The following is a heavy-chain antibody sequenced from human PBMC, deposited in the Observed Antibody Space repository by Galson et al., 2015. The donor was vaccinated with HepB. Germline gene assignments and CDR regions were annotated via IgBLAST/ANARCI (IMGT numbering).Heavy chain of an antibody. CDR3: ARKGSPIYYYYYGMDV. V-gene: IGHV3-30*03. J-gene: IGHJ6*02. CDR1: GFTFSSYG. CDR2: ISYDGSNK. Sequence: SLRLSCAASGFTFSSYGMHWVRQAPGKGLEWVAVISYDGSNKYYADSVKGRFTISRDNSKNTLYLQMNSLRAEDTAVYYCARKGSPIYYYYYGMDVWGQGTMVTVSS.